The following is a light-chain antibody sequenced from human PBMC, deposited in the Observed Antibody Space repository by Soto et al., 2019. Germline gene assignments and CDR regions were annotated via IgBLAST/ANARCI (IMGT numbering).Light chain of an antibody. CDR2: DDS. V-gene: IGLV2-8*01. Sequence: QSVLTQPPSASGSPGQSVTISCTGTSSDIGAYNYVSWYQQHPGKAPKLVIYDDSERPSGVPDRFSGSKSGNTAFLTVSGLQTDDEADYYHNSYSGIHSWLFGGGTNLTVL. CDR1: SSDIGAYNY. CDR3: NSYSGIHSWL. J-gene: IGLJ2*01.